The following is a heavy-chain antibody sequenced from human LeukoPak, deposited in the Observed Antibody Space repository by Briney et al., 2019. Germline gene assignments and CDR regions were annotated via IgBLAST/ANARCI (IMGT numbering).Heavy chain of an antibody. J-gene: IGHJ4*02. D-gene: IGHD4-23*01. Sequence: GSLRLPCAASGFTFSSYALSWVRQAPGKGLEWVSAISSSGGSTYYADSVKGRLTISRDNSKNSLYLQMNSLRGEDTALYYCAKDRTTVAFAFIDNWGEGTLVTASS. CDR3: AKDRTTVAFAFIDN. CDR2: ISSSGGST. CDR1: GFTFSSYA. V-gene: IGHV3-23*01.